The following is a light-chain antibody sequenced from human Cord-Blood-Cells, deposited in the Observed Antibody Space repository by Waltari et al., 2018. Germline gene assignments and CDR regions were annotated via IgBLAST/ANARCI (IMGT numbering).Light chain of an antibody. CDR3: QQRSNWPT. J-gene: IGKJ4*01. CDR2: DAS. CDR1: QSVSSY. Sequence: EIVLTQSPATLSLCPGERAPLSCRASQSVSSYVTWYQQKPSQAPRLLTYDASNRATGSPARFSGSESGTDFTHTISSLEPEDFAVYDCQQRSNWPTFGGGTKVEIK. V-gene: IGKV3-11*01.